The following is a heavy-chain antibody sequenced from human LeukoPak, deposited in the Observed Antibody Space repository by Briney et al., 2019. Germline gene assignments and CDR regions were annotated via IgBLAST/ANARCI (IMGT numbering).Heavy chain of an antibody. V-gene: IGHV4-34*01. CDR3: AKTRYRNWFEP. CDR1: GGSFSGYY. Sequence: PSETLPLTCAVYGGSFSGYYWTWIRQPPGKGLEWIGEINHSGSTNYNPPLKSRVTISVDTSKNQFSLRLRSVTAADTAVYYCAKTRYRNWFEPWGQGTLVPVSS. D-gene: IGHD4-11*01. CDR2: INHSGST. J-gene: IGHJ5*02.